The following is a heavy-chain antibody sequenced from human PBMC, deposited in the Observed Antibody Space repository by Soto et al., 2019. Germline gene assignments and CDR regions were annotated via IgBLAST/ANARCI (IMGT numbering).Heavy chain of an antibody. CDR2: IIPILGIA. D-gene: IGHD5-12*01. CDR3: ATRRGYDSYLEYYFDY. CDR1: GGTFSSYT. J-gene: IGHJ4*02. V-gene: IGHV1-69*02. Sequence: QVQLVQSGAEVKKPGSSVKVSCKASGGTFSSYTISWVRQAPGQGLEWMGRIIPILGIANYAQKFQGRVTITADKSTSTAYMELSSLRSEDTAVYYCATRRGYDSYLEYYFDYWGQGTLVTVSS.